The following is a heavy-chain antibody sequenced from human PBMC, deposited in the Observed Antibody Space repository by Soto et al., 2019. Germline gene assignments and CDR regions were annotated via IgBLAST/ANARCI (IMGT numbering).Heavy chain of an antibody. CDR3: ARQDILTGYYSYYYYYGMDV. CDR2: IYYSGST. D-gene: IGHD3-9*01. Sequence: SETLSLTCTVSGGSISSSSYYWGWIRQPPGKGLEWIGSIYYSGSTYYNPSLKSRVTISVDTSKNQFSLKLSSVTAADTAVYYCARQDILTGYYSYYYYYGMDVWGQGTTVTVSS. V-gene: IGHV4-39*01. CDR1: GGSISSSSYY. J-gene: IGHJ6*02.